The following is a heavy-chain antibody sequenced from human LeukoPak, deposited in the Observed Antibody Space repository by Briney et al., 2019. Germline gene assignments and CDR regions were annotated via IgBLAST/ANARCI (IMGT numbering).Heavy chain of an antibody. CDR1: GFIFSNYW. V-gene: IGHV3-7*01. Sequence: GGSLRLSCAASGFIFSNYWMSWVRQAPGKGLGWVASIKQDGSDNYYVDSVMGRFTISRDNAKNSLYLQMNSLRADDTAVYYCGRGSGWYFPWGQGTLVTVSS. J-gene: IGHJ5*02. CDR2: IKQDGSDN. CDR3: GRGSGWYFP. D-gene: IGHD6-19*01.